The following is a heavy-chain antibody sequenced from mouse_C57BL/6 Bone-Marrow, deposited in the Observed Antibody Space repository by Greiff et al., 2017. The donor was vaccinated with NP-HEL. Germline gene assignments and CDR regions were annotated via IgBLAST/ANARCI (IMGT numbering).Heavy chain of an antibody. CDR1: GYSFTGYY. J-gene: IGHJ1*03. Sequence: EVTLMESGPELVKPGASVKISCKASGYSFTGYYMNWVQQSPEKSLEWIGEINPSTGGTTYNQKFKATATLTVDKSSSTAYMQLKSLTSEDSAVYCCARRGFTCSSPYWYFEVWGTGTTVTVSS. CDR3: ARRGFTCSSPYWYFEV. V-gene: IGHV1-42*01. D-gene: IGHD1-1*01. CDR2: INPSTGGT.